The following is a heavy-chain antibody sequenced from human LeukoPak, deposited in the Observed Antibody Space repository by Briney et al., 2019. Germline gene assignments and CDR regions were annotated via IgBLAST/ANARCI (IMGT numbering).Heavy chain of an antibody. V-gene: IGHV4-38-2*01. CDR2: IYHSGTT. CDR3: ASPPDSGDYGAAFDF. J-gene: IGHJ4*02. D-gene: IGHD4-17*01. CDR1: GYSINSGYF. Sequence: SETLSLTCAVSGYSINSGYFCGWIRQSPGKGLEWIASIYHSGTTYYNPSLKSRITMSVDTSKNQFSLKLSSVTAADTAVYYCASPPDSGDYGAAFDFWGQGTLVTVSS.